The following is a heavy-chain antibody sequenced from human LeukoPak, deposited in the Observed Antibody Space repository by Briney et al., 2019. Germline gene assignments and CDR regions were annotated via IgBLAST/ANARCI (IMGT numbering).Heavy chain of an antibody. J-gene: IGHJ6*02. CDR1: GFNFADHA. Sequence: GGSLRLSCAASGFNFADHAMRWVRQAPGEGLEWVSAIGGISGSTTIYADSVKGRFAVSRDNSRNTLILQMNSLRAEDTAVYYCAKNYAAGRGVPYAMDVWGQGTTVTVAS. CDR2: IGGISGSTT. D-gene: IGHD3-10*01. V-gene: IGHV3-23*01. CDR3: AKNYAAGRGVPYAMDV.